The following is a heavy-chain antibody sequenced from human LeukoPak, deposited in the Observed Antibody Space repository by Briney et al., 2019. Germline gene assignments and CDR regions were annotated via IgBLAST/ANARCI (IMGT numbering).Heavy chain of an antibody. J-gene: IGHJ4*02. CDR1: GGSFSGYY. V-gene: IGHV4-34*01. D-gene: IGHD2-21*02. CDR3: ARRAVVTAIGFDY. CDR2: INHSGST. Sequence: PSETLSLTCAVYGGSFSGYYWSWIRQPPGKGLEWIGEINHSGSTNYNPSLKSRVTISVDTSKNQFSLKLSSVTAADTAVYYCARRAVVTAIGFDYWGQGTLVTVSS.